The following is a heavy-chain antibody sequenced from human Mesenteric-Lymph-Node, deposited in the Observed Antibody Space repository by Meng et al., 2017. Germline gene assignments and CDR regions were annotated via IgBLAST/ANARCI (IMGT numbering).Heavy chain of an antibody. Sequence: GESLKISCKASGYSFSTYWIAWVRQMPGKGLEWMGIIYPGDSDARYSPSFQGQVTISADKSITTAYLQWSSLKASDTAIYFCARGSIAVAGTFGYWGQGTLVTVSS. CDR3: ARGSIAVAGTFGY. CDR2: IYPGDSDA. V-gene: IGHV5-51*01. J-gene: IGHJ4*02. CDR1: GYSFSTYW. D-gene: IGHD6-19*01.